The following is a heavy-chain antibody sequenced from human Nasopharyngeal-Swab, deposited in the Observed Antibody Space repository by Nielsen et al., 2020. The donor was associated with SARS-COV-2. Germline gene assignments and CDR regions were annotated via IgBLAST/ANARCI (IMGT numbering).Heavy chain of an antibody. V-gene: IGHV1-46*01. CDR3: ARDAGGFYTKDQPYFDY. Sequence: ASVKVSCKASGYIFTNYYMHWVRQAPGQGLEWMGLINPTGGSTTYAQKFQGRVIMTRDTSTSTLYMELRGLRSEDTAVYFCARDAGGFYTKDQPYFDYWGQGSLVTVSS. CDR1: GYIFTNYY. CDR2: INPTGGST. J-gene: IGHJ4*02. D-gene: IGHD3-10*01.